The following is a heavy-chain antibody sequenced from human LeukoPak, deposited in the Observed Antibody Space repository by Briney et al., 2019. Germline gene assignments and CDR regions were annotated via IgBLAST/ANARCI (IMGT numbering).Heavy chain of an antibody. CDR2: IYYSGST. J-gene: IGHJ4*02. CDR3: ARLSSGSSSWYDIDY. CDR1: GGSISSYY. V-gene: IGHV4-59*08. D-gene: IGHD6-13*01. Sequence: SETLSLTCTVSGGSISSYYWSWIRQPPGKGLEWIGNIYYSGSTNYNASLKSRATISVDTSKNQFSLKLSSVTAADTAVYYCARLSSGSSSWYDIDYWGQGTLVTVSS.